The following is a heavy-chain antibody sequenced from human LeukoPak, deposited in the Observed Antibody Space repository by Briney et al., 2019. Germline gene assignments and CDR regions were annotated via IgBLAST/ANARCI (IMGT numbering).Heavy chain of an antibody. V-gene: IGHV3-64D*09. CDR1: GVTFSSYA. CDR2: ISSNGDST. J-gene: IGHJ4*02. D-gene: IGHD3-9*01. Sequence: PGGSLRLSCSASGVTFSSYAMHWVRQAPGKGLEYVSVISSNGDSTYYADSLKGRFTISRDNSKNTLYLQMSSLRPEDTAVYYCVKGQQYILTGYYFDYWGQGTLVTVSS. CDR3: VKGQQYILTGYYFDY.